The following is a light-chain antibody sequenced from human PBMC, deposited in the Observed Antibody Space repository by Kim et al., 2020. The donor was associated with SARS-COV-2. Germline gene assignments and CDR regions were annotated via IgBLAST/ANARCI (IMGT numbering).Light chain of an antibody. V-gene: IGKV1-39*01. CDR2: YTS. J-gene: IGKJ5*01. Sequence: DIQMTQSPSSLSASVGDTVTITCRASQYIGKGLSWYQQKSPGTAPKLLLHYTSTLNIGVPSRFTGSGSGTLFSLTISDLRPEDFVTYHCQQTHSIPITFGQGTRLEIK. CDR1: QYIGKG. CDR3: QQTHSIPIT.